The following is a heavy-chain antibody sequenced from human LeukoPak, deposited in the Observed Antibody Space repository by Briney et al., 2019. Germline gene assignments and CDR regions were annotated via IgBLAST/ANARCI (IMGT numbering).Heavy chain of an antibody. CDR2: ISAYNGNT. J-gene: IGHJ4*02. D-gene: IGHD3-10*01. Sequence: ASVKVSCKASGYTLTSYGISWVRQAPGQGLEWMGWISAYNGNTNYAQNLQGRVTMTTDTSTSTAYMELRSLRSDDTAVYYCAREDEVRGVIITFDYWGQGTLVTVSS. CDR3: AREDEVRGVIITFDY. V-gene: IGHV1-18*01. CDR1: GYTLTSYG.